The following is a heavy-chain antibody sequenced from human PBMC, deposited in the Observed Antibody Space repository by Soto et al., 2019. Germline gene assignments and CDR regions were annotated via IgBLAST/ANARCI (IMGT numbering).Heavy chain of an antibody. CDR3: AKDPPSPWTANCVVP. D-gene: IGHD1-1*01. J-gene: IGHJ5*02. CDR2: ISSSGGSR. CDR1: GFNFNTFA. Sequence: PGRSLRLSCAASGFNFNTFAMSWIRQAPGKGLEWVSHISSSGGSRDYADSVRGRFTISRDNSKNVLFLQMNSLGADDTATYYCAKDPPSPWTANCVVPWGKGTLVTIS. V-gene: IGHV3-23*01.